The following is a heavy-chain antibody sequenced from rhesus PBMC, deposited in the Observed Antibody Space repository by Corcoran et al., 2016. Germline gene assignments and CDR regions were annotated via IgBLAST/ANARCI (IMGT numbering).Heavy chain of an antibody. J-gene: IGHJ4*01. Sequence: QVQLQESGPGLVKPSETLSLTCAVSGGSISDDYYWSWIRQPPGKGLEWIGYIYGSGGGTNYNPSLKNRVTISIDTSKNQFSLKLSSVTAADTAVYYCARSPKYSGSWNGDYWGQGVLVTVSS. CDR3: ARSPKYSGSWNGDY. CDR2: IYGSGGGT. CDR1: GGSISDDYY. V-gene: IGHV4-106*01. D-gene: IGHD6-25*01.